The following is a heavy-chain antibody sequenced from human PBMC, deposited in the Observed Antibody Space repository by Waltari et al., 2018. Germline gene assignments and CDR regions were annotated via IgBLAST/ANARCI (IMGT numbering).Heavy chain of an antibody. D-gene: IGHD2-21*02. CDR3: ARGGGGDWEWFDP. CDR2: IYYTGST. CDR1: NKKIRNIH. J-gene: IGHJ5*02. V-gene: IGHV4-59*01. Sequence: QVQLQESGACLLKPSETLSLICTKKNKKIRNIHKTWGRQPPGKGLDWIGYIYYTGSTNFNPSLKSRVTMSVDTSKNQFSLKLSSVTAADTAFYYCARGGGGDWEWFDPWGQGTLVTVSS.